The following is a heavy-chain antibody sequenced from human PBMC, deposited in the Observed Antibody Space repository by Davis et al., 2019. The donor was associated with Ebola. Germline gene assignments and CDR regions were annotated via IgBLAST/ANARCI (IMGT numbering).Heavy chain of an antibody. J-gene: IGHJ6*02. D-gene: IGHD6-19*01. CDR1: GFTFTSSA. CDR3: AAGLSHSSGWKGGVGYYYGMDV. V-gene: IGHV1-58*02. Sequence: SVKVSCKASGFTFTSSAMQWVRQARGQRLEWIGWIVVGSGNTNYAQKFQERVTITRDMSTSTAYMELSSLRSEDTAVYYCAAGLSHSSGWKGGVGYYYGMDVWGQGTTVTVSS. CDR2: IVVGSGNT.